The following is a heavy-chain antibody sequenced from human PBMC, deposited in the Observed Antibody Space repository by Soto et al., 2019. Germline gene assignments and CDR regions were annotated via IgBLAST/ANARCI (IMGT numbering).Heavy chain of an antibody. CDR3: ASDEGFRTTVTTGGIDY. D-gene: IGHD4-4*01. CDR1: GFTFNNYG. J-gene: IGHJ4*02. V-gene: IGHV3-33*01. Sequence: QVQLVESGGGVVQPGRSLRLSCAASGFTFNNYGMHWVRQAPGKGLEWVAVIWHDGSNKYYADSVKGRFTISRDNSKNTLYLQMNSLRAEDTAVYYCASDEGFRTTVTTGGIDYWGQGTLVTVSS. CDR2: IWHDGSNK.